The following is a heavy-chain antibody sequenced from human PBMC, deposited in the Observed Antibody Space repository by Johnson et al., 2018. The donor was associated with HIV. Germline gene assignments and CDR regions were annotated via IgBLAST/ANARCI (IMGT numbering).Heavy chain of an antibody. D-gene: IGHD5-24*01. J-gene: IGHJ3*01. CDR3: AKDGYRAALEV. CDR2: IYSGGST. V-gene: IGHV3-66*01. Sequence: VQLVESGGDLVQPGGSLRLSCTASGFTVSANYMSWVRQAPGKGLEWVSVIYSGGSTYSADSVKGRFIISRDNSKNTLNLQMNSLRAEDTALYDCAKDGYRAALEVWGQGTMVTVSS. CDR1: GFTVSANY.